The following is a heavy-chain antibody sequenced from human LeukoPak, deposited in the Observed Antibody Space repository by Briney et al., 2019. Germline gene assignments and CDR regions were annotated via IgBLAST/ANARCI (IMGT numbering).Heavy chain of an antibody. CDR3: ARLGTYYYDSSGYSDAFDI. J-gene: IGHJ3*02. CDR2: IYYSGST. CDR1: GGSISSYY. D-gene: IGHD3-22*01. V-gene: IGHV4-59*08. Sequence: SETLSLTCTVSGGSISSYYWSWIRQPPGKGLEWIGYIYYSGSTNYNPSLKSRVTISVDTSKNQSPLKLSSVTAADTAVYYCARLGTYYYDSSGYSDAFDIWGQGTMVTVSS.